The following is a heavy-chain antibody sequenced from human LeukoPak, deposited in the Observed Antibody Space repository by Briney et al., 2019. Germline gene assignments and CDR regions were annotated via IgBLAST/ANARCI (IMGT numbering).Heavy chain of an antibody. Sequence: GASVKVSCKASGYTFTGYYMHWVRQAPGQGLEWMGWINPNSGGTNYAQKFQGRVTMTRDTSISTAYMELSRLRSDDTAVYYCARDKVDTFDYHYYGMDVWGQGTTVTVSS. V-gene: IGHV1-2*02. D-gene: IGHD2-2*02. CDR1: GYTFTGYY. CDR2: INPNSGGT. J-gene: IGHJ6*02. CDR3: ARDKVDTFDYHYYGMDV.